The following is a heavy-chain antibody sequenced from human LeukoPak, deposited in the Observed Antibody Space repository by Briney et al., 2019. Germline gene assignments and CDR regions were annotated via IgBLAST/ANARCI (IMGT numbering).Heavy chain of an antibody. CDR3: ARLEYSSSSGY. Sequence: PGGSLRLSCAASGFTVSSNYMSWVRQAPGKGLEWVSVIYSGGSTYYADSVKGRFTISRDNSKNTLYLQMNSLRAEDTAVYYCARLEYSSSSGYWGQGTLVTVSS. CDR1: GFTVSSNY. J-gene: IGHJ4*02. V-gene: IGHV3-53*01. CDR2: IYSGGST. D-gene: IGHD6-6*01.